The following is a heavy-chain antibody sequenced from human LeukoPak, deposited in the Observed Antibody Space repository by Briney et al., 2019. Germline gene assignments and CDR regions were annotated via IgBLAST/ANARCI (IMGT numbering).Heavy chain of an antibody. CDR1: GGSISSGDYY. V-gene: IGHV4-30-4*01. D-gene: IGHD6-13*01. CDR3: ARGDGSSWYGWFDP. CDR2: IYYSGST. Sequence: SETLSLTCTVSGGSISSGDYYWSWIRQPPGTGLEWIGYIYYSGSTYYNPSLKSRVTISVDTSKNQFSLKLSSVTAADTAVYYCARGDGSSWYGWFDPWGQGTLVTVSS. J-gene: IGHJ5*02.